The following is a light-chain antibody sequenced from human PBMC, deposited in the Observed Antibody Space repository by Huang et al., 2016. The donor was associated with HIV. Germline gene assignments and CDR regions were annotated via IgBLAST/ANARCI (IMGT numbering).Light chain of an antibody. J-gene: IGKJ2*01. V-gene: IGKV3-15*01. Sequence: EIVMTQSPATLSVSPGERVTLSCRASQSVRSNLAGYQQKAGQAPRLLIYDASNRATDIPVRFRGSGSGTEFTLTISSLQSEDFAVYYCQYYNNWPIMYTFGQGTKLEV. CDR2: DAS. CDR3: QYYNNWPIMYT. CDR1: QSVRSN.